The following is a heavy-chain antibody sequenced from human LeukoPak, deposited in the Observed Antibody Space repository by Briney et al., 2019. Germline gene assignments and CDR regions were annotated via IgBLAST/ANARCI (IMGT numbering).Heavy chain of an antibody. CDR3: ARDQVTMWEPIDYYGMDV. D-gene: IGHD3-10*02. J-gene: IGHJ6*02. Sequence: PGGSLRLSCAASGSTVSSNYMSWVRQAPGKGLEWVSVIYSGGSTYYADSVKGRFTISRDNSKNTLYLQMNSLRAEDTAVYYCARDQVTMWEPIDYYGMDVWGQGTTVTVSS. CDR1: GSTVSSNY. V-gene: IGHV3-66*01. CDR2: IYSGGST.